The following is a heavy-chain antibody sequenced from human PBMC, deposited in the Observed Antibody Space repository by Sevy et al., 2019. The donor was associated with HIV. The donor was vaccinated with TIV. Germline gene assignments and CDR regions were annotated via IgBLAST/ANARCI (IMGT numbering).Heavy chain of an antibody. CDR3: AGENAWGRGYS. J-gene: IGHJ4*02. D-gene: IGHD1-26*01. V-gene: IGHV4-59*08. CDR1: GGSITSLY. CDR2: IYYNGHI. Sequence: SETLSLTCTVSGGSITSLYWNWLRQPPGKGLEWIANIYYNGHINYNPSLKSRVTLSLDTSKNQFSLRLSSVTAADTAMYYCAGENAWGRGYSSGQGTLVTVSS.